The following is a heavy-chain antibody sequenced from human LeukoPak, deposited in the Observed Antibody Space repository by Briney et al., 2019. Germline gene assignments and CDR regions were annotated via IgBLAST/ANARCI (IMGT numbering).Heavy chain of an antibody. Sequence: GGSLRLSCAASGFTFSSYEMNWVRQAPGKGLEWVANIKQDGSEKHYVDSVKGRFTISRDNAKNSLYLQMNSLRAEDTAVYYCARDPVGYSSGWYRQNWFDPWGQGTLVTVSS. CDR2: IKQDGSEK. V-gene: IGHV3-7*01. CDR3: ARDPVGYSSGWYRQNWFDP. CDR1: GFTFSSYE. D-gene: IGHD6-19*01. J-gene: IGHJ5*02.